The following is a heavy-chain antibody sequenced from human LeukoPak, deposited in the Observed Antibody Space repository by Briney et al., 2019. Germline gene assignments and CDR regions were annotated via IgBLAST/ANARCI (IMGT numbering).Heavy chain of an antibody. CDR1: GFTFSSYA. J-gene: IGHJ4*02. CDR3: ARGEAVAGTEFDY. CDR2: ISSNGGST. D-gene: IGHD6-19*01. Sequence: GGSLRLSCAASGFTFSSYAMHWVRQAPGKGLEYVSAISSNGGSTCYANSVKGRFTISRDNSKNTLYLQMGSLRAEDMAVYYCARGEAVAGTEFDYWGQGTLVTVSS. V-gene: IGHV3-64*01.